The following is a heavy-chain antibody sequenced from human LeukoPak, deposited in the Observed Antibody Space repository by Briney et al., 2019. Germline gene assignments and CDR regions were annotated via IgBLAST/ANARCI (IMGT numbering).Heavy chain of an antibody. Sequence: SETLCLTCTVSGASISSYFWSWIRQPPGKGLEWIGYIYSSGGTNYNPSLKSRVAMSVDTSKNQFSLKLSSVTAADTAVYYCARGLYNWNYVYVYWGQGTLVTVSS. CDR2: IYSSGGT. J-gene: IGHJ4*02. CDR1: GASISSYF. D-gene: IGHD1-7*01. CDR3: ARGLYNWNYVYVY. V-gene: IGHV4-59*01.